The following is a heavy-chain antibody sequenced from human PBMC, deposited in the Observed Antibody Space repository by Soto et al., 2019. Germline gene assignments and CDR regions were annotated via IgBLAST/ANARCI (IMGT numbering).Heavy chain of an antibody. CDR1: GGSITSSY. Sequence: SDTLSLTCTVSGGSITSSYWSWIRRPPGKGLGWIAYIYDTGISGYTPSTSYNPSLKSRVTMSVDTSKSQFSLKLTSVTAADTAVYYCARGEDAFFYYGLDVWGQGITVTVSS. CDR2: IYDTGISGYTPST. V-gene: IGHV4-59*01. J-gene: IGHJ6*02. CDR3: ARGEDAFFYYGLDV.